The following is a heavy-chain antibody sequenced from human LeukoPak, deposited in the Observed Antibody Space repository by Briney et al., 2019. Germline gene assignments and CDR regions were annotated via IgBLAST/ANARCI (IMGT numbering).Heavy chain of an antibody. Sequence: ASVRVSCKASGYTFTSYGITWVRQAPGQGLEWMGWISAYSGNTNYAQKLQGRVTMTTDTSTSTAYMEPRSLRSDDTAVYFCARDRGGYCTSTTCYGSDYWGQGTLVTVSS. CDR1: GYTFTSYG. CDR2: ISAYSGNT. CDR3: ARDRGGYCTSTTCYGSDY. J-gene: IGHJ4*02. D-gene: IGHD2-2*01. V-gene: IGHV1-18*04.